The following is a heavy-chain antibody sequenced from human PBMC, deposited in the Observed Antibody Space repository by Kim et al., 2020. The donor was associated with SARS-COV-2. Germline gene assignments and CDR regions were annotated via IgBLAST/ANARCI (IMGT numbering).Heavy chain of an antibody. V-gene: IGHV3-48*03. J-gene: IGHJ6*02. CDR3: ARDRHRETGMDV. Sequence: YAGSVKVRFTISRDNAKNSLDLQMNSLRAEDTAVYYCARDRHRETGMDVWGQGTTFAVSS.